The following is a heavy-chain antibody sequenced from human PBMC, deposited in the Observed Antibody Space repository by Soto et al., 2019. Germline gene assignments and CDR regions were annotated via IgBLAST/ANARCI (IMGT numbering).Heavy chain of an antibody. J-gene: IGHJ4*02. Sequence: EVQLVESGGGLVQPGGSLRLSCAASGFAFSDNSMHWVRQAPGKGLEYVSVISYNGGGTYYASSVKGRFTISRDNSKNMLYLQMGSLRPDDMAVYYCAGEHLGILDSWGQGTLVTVSS. CDR1: GFAFSDNS. CDR3: AGEHLGILDS. CDR2: ISYNGGGT. V-gene: IGHV3-64*01. D-gene: IGHD3-3*02.